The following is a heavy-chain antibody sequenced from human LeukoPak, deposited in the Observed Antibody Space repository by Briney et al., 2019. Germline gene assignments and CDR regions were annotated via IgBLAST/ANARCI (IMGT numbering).Heavy chain of an antibody. J-gene: IGHJ4*02. CDR1: GFSFSDAW. V-gene: IGHV3-15*01. D-gene: IGHD3-9*01. CDR2: IKGASDGGTT. CDR3: TTDLTWLFNFAY. Sequence: TGGSLRLSCAASGFSFSDAWMTWVRQAPGRGLEWLGRIKGASDGGTTDLAAPVKGRFTMSRDDSKNTVYLQMDRLQTEDAAVYYCTTDLTWLFNFAYWGQGTLVTVSS.